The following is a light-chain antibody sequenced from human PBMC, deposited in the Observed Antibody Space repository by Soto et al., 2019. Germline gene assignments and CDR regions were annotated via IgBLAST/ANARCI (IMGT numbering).Light chain of an antibody. Sequence: EIVLTQSPGTLSLSPGERATLNCRASQSVRSSYLAWYQQQPGQAPRLLIHGASTRATGIPARFSGSGSGTEFTLTISSLQSEDFAVYYCQQRSNWPPLTFGGGTKV. J-gene: IGKJ4*01. CDR1: QSVRSSY. CDR3: QQRSNWPPLT. V-gene: IGKV3-15*01. CDR2: GAS.